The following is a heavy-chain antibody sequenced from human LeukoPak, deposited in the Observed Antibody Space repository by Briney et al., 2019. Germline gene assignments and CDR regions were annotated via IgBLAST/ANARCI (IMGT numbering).Heavy chain of an antibody. CDR2: ISGSGGST. CDR3: ATVASFVIDY. CDR1: GFTFSSHA. J-gene: IGHJ4*02. Sequence: PGGSLRLSCAASGFTFSSHAMSWVRQAPGKGLEWVSAISGSGGSTCYADSVKGRFTISRDNSKNTLYLQMNSLRAEDTAVYYCATVASFVIDYWGQGTLVTVSS. D-gene: IGHD4-17*01. V-gene: IGHV3-23*01.